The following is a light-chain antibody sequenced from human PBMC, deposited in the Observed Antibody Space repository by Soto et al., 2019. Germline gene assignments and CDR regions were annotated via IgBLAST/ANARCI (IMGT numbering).Light chain of an antibody. CDR2: DVN. CDR1: SSDVSAYNY. Sequence: QSVLTQPASVSGSPGQSITISCTGTSSDVSAYNYVSWYQQHPGKAPKLMIYDVNNRPSGVSNRFSGSKSGNTASLTISGLQAEDEADYYCSSYTSSSTEVFGTGTKVTV. J-gene: IGLJ1*01. CDR3: SSYTSSSTEV. V-gene: IGLV2-14*01.